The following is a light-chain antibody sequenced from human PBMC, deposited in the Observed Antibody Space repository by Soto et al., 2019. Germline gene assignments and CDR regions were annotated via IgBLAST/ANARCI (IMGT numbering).Light chain of an antibody. Sequence: EIVLTQSPGTLSLSPGERATLSCRASQSVTNNYLAWYQQKAGQAHRLLIYLASNRAAGTPDSFGGSGSGVDFTLTIIRLEPEDFAVYFCQQYGSSPWTFGQGTKL. CDR3: QQYGSSPWT. V-gene: IGKV3-20*01. CDR1: QSVTNNY. J-gene: IGKJ1*01. CDR2: LAS.